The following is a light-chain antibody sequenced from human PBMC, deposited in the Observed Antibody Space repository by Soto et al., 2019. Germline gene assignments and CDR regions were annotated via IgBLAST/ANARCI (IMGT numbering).Light chain of an antibody. J-gene: IGKJ1*01. Sequence: DIQMTQSPSSLSASVGDRVTITCRASQSVSFWLAWYQQKPGKAPKPLIYKASTLESGVPSRFSGSGSGTEFTLTISSLQPDDFATYYCQHYNSYSEAFGQGTK. CDR2: KAS. CDR1: QSVSFW. V-gene: IGKV1-5*03. CDR3: QHYNSYSEA.